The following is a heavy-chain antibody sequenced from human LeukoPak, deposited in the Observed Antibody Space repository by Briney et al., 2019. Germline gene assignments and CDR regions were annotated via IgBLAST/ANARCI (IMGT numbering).Heavy chain of an antibody. D-gene: IGHD6-6*01. CDR1: GYTFTTYG. J-gene: IGHJ5*02. CDR3: ARDLIAARPGWFDP. Sequence: ASVKVSCKASGYTFTTYGINWVRQAPGQGLEWMGWISAYNGNTNYAQNLQGRVTLTADTSASTAYMELRSLRSDDTAVYYCARDLIAARPGWFDPWGQGTLVIVSS. V-gene: IGHV1-18*01. CDR2: ISAYNGNT.